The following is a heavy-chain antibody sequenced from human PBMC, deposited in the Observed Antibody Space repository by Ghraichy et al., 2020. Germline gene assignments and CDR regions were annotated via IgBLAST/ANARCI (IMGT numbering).Heavy chain of an antibody. D-gene: IGHD3-3*01. CDR3: AKPRRGGIFGVVIILNYGMDV. CDR2: ISGSGGST. CDR1: GFTFSSYA. J-gene: IGHJ6*02. Sequence: GGSLRLSCAASGFTFSSYAMSWVRQAPGKGLEWVSAISGSGGSTYYADSVKGRFTISRDNSKNTLYLQMNSLRAEDTAVYYCAKPRRGGIFGVVIILNYGMDVWGQGTTVTVSS. V-gene: IGHV3-23*01.